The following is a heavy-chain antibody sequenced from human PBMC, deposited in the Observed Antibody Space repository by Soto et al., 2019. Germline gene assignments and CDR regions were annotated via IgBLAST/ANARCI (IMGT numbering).Heavy chain of an antibody. CDR1: GFTFSAYY. J-gene: IGHJ6*02. CDR3: ARSLLDEYSISCGSADYGMGV. V-gene: IGHV1-2*02. CDR2: INPNSGGT. D-gene: IGHD3-3*02. Sequence: QVQLVQYGAEVKKPGASVKVSCQASGFTFSAYYIYWVRQAPGQGLERIGWINPNSGGTNNAQKFQDRVSMTKDTSTSTVYMELSDLIPDGTAVYYCARSLLDEYSISCGSADYGMGVWGQGTTVTVSS.